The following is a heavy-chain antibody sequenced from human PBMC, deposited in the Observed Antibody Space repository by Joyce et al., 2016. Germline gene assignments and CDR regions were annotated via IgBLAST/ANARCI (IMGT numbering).Heavy chain of an antibody. CDR3: ARDRTDVFGGYMDV. J-gene: IGHJ6*03. CDR1: GFMFNSYW. V-gene: IGHV3-74*01. Sequence: EVQLVESGGGLVQPGGSVRLSCEGAGFMFNSYWMHWVRQAPGKGLVWFARIKSDGSGSSYADFVKGRFTISRDNAKNTLYLQISSLRAEDTAVYYCARDRTDVFGGYMDVWGKGTTVIVS. CDR2: IKSDGSGS. D-gene: IGHD4-23*01.